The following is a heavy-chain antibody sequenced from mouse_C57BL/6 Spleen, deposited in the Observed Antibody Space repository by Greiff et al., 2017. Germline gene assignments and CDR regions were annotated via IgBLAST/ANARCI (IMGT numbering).Heavy chain of an antibody. CDR1: GFTFSSYA. D-gene: IGHD1-1*01. Sequence: EVMLVESGGGLVKPGGSLKLSCAASGFTFSSYAMSWVRQTPEKRLEWVATISDGGSYTYYPDNVKGRFTISRDNAKNNLYLQMSHLKSEDTAMYYCAIDQDYYGSSYWFAYWGQGTLVTVSA. CDR2: ISDGGSYT. V-gene: IGHV5-4*01. J-gene: IGHJ3*01. CDR3: AIDQDYYGSSYWFAY.